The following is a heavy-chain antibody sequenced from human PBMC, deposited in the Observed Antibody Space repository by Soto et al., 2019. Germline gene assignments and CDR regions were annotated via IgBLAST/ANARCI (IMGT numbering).Heavy chain of an antibody. Sequence: QVQLVESGGGVVQPGRSLRLSCAASGFTFSSYGMHWVRQAPGKGLEWVAVISYDGSNKYYADSVKGRFTISRDNSKNTLYLQMNSLRAEDTAVYYCAKESLRIAVAGTEGDYYGMDVWGQGTTVTVSS. V-gene: IGHV3-30*18. CDR2: ISYDGSNK. CDR3: AKESLRIAVAGTEGDYYGMDV. CDR1: GFTFSSYG. D-gene: IGHD6-19*01. J-gene: IGHJ6*02.